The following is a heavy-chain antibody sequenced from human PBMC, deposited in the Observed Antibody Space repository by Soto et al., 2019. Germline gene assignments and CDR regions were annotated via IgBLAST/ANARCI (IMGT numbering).Heavy chain of an antibody. D-gene: IGHD2-15*01. CDR1: GYTFTSYG. V-gene: IGHV1-18*01. CDR2: ISAYNGNT. J-gene: IGHJ6*02. CDR3: AREGEFCSGGGCYSSPYYYGMDV. Sequence: ASLKVSCKASGYTFTSYGISWVRQAPGQGLEWMGWISAYNGNTNYAQKLQGRVTMTTDTSTSTAYMELRSLRSDDTAVYYCAREGEFCSGGGCYSSPYYYGMDVWGQGTTVTVSS.